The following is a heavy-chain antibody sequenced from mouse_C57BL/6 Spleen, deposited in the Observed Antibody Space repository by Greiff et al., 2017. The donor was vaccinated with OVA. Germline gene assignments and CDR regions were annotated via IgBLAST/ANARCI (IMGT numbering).Heavy chain of an antibody. D-gene: IGHD1-1*01. CDR3: ARGGVEDAMDY. J-gene: IGHJ4*01. CDR1: GYTFTRYW. V-gene: IGHV1-53*01. Sequence: QVQLQQSGTELVKPGASVKLSCKASGYTFTRYWMHWVQQRPGQGLEWIGNLNPSNGGTNYNEKFKRKATLTVDNSSSTAYMQLSSLTSEDAAVYYCARGGVEDAMDYWGQGTSVTVSS. CDR2: LNPSNGGT.